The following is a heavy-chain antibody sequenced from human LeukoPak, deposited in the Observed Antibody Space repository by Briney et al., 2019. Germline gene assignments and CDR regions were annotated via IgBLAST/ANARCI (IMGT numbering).Heavy chain of an antibody. Sequence: HPGGSLRLSCAASGFTFTDYWMTWVRQAPGKGPEWVANIKEDGSERYYVDSVKGRFTISRDNVENSLYLQMNSLRAEDTAVYYCARDQVGGHYNYWGQGTLATVSS. CDR1: GFTFTDYW. CDR2: IKEDGSER. CDR3: ARDQVGGHYNY. D-gene: IGHD2-21*02. J-gene: IGHJ4*02. V-gene: IGHV3-7*01.